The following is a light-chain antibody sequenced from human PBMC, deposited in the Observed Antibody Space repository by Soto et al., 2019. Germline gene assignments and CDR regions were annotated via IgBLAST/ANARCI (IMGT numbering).Light chain of an antibody. CDR2: AAS. V-gene: IGKV1-39*01. J-gene: IGKJ1*01. Sequence: DIQMTQSPSSLSASVGDRVTITCRASQSISTFLNWYQQKPGKAPKLLIYAASSLQIGVPSRFSGSGSGADFTLNIGGLQPEDFATYYCHQSYSTPRTFGQGTKVDVK. CDR3: HQSYSTPRT. CDR1: QSISTF.